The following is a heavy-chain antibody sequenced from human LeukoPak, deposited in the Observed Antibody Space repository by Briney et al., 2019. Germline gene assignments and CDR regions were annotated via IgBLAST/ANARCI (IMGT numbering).Heavy chain of an antibody. CDR3: AASIVATIGGFDY. Sequence: GGSLRLSCAASGFTFSSYSMNWVRQAPGKGLEWVSSISSSSSYIYYADSVKGRFTISRDNAKNSLYLQMNSLGAEDTAVYYCAASIVATIGGFDYWGQGTLLSVSS. J-gene: IGHJ4*02. V-gene: IGHV3-21*01. D-gene: IGHD5-12*01. CDR2: ISSSSSYI. CDR1: GFTFSSYS.